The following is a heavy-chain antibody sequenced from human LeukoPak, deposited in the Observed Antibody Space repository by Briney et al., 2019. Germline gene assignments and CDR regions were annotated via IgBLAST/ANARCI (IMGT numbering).Heavy chain of an antibody. Sequence: GGSLRLSCAASGFTFSSYSMNWVRQAPGKGLEWVSRITIDGSSTTYADSVKGRFTISRDSAKNTLYLQMNSLRAEDTAVYYCTRDRFYAMDAWGQGTTVTVSS. J-gene: IGHJ6*02. CDR2: ITIDGSST. CDR3: TRDRFYAMDA. CDR1: GFTFSSYS. V-gene: IGHV3-74*03.